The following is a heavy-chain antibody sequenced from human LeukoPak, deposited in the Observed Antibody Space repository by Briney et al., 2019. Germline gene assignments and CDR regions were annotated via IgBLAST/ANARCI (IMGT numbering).Heavy chain of an antibody. CDR2: INHSGST. J-gene: IGHJ5*02. CDR1: GGSFSGYY. D-gene: IGHD3-16*02. CDR3: ARLFYDYVWGSYRLGAWFDP. V-gene: IGHV4-34*01. Sequence: SETLSLTCAVYGGSFSGYYWSWIRQPPGKGLEWIGEINHSGSTNYNPPLKSRVTISVDTSKNQFSLKLSSVTAADTAVYYCARLFYDYVWGSYRLGAWFDPWGQGTLVTVSS.